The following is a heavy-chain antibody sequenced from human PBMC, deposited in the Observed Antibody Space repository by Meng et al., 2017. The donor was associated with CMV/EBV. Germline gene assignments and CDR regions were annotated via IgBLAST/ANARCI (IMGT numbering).Heavy chain of an antibody. CDR2: ISAYNGNT. D-gene: IGHD4-23*01. CDR1: GYTFTGYY. J-gene: IGHJ5*02. V-gene: IGHV1-18*04. Sequence: ASVKVSCKASGYTFTGYYMHWVRQAPGQGLEWMGWISAYNGNTNYAQKLQGRVTMTTDTSTSTAYMELRSLRSDDTAVYYCANAVVRYNWFDPWGQGTLVTVSS. CDR3: ANAVVRYNWFDP.